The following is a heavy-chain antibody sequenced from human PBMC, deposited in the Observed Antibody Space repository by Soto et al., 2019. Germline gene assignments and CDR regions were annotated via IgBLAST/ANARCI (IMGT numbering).Heavy chain of an antibody. V-gene: IGHV3-30*18. Sequence: QPGGSLRLSCAASGFTFSSYGMHWVRQAPGKGLEWVAVISYDGSNKYYADSVKGRFTISRDNSKNTLYLQMNSLRAEDTAVYYCAKMELRVFDYWGQGTLVTVSS. CDR1: GFTFSSYG. J-gene: IGHJ4*02. CDR2: ISYDGSNK. CDR3: AKMELRVFDY. D-gene: IGHD1-7*01.